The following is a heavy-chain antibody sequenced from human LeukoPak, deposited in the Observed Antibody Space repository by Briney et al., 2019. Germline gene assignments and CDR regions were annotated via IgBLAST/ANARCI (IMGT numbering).Heavy chain of an antibody. CDR1: GFTVSSNY. D-gene: IGHD3-10*01. CDR3: TKARGGGMNV. J-gene: IGHJ6*02. CDR2: ISGSGGST. V-gene: IGHV3-23*01. Sequence: PGGSLRLSCAASGFTVSSNYMSWVRQAPGKGLEWVSVISGSGGSTYYVDSVKGRFTISRDNSKNTLYLQMNSLRAEDTAVYYCTKARGGGMNVWGQGTTVTVSS.